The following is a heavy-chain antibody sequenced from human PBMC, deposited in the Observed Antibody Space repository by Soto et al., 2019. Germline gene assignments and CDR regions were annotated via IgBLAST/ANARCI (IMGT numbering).Heavy chain of an antibody. Sequence: QVQLQQWGAGLLKPSETLSLTCAVYGGSFSGYYWSWIRQPPGKGLEWIGEINHSGSTNYNPSLKTRLPISVDPSKNQFPLKLTSVTAADRSLYYCARGGGAYSYNSGVFYYFPHWPKEPLVTAPS. J-gene: IGHJ4*02. D-gene: IGHD3-22*01. CDR2: INHSGST. CDR3: ARGGGAYSYNSGVFYYFPH. CDR1: GGSFSGYY. V-gene: IGHV4-34*01.